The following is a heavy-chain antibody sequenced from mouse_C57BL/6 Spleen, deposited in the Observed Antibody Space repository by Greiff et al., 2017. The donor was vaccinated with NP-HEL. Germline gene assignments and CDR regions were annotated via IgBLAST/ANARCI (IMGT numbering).Heavy chain of an antibody. D-gene: IGHD2-3*01. CDR3: TLYAWFAY. V-gene: IGHV14-4*01. CDR1: GFNIKDDY. Sequence: VXLQQSGAELVRPGASVKLSCTASGFNIKDDYMHWVKQRPEQGLEWIGWIDPENGDTEYASKFQGKATITADTSSNTAYLQLSSLTSEDTAVYYCTLYAWFAYWGQGTLVTVSA. CDR2: IDPENGDT. J-gene: IGHJ3*01.